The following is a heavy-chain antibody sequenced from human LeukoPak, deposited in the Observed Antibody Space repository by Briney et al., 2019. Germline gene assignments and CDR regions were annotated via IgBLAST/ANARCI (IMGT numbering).Heavy chain of an antibody. Sequence: ASVKVSCKTSGYPFTGYYMHWVRQAPGQGLDWMGWINPNSGGTNYLQRFQGRVTMTRDTSFSTVYMELSRLRSDDTAVYYCARGEFSSSYRLVYWGQGTLVTVSS. D-gene: IGHD6-6*01. V-gene: IGHV1-2*02. CDR1: GYPFTGYY. J-gene: IGHJ4*02. CDR2: INPNSGGT. CDR3: ARGEFSSSYRLVY.